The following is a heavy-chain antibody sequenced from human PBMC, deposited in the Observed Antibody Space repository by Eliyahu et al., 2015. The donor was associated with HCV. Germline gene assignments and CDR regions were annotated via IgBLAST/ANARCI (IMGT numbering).Heavy chain of an antibody. CDR3: VKALIDYYDPRGWNYYYGLDA. CDR1: GSPFSXXV. CDR2: ISTGGDNT. V-gene: IGHV3-64D*06. J-gene: IGHJ6*02. D-gene: IGHD3-22*01. Sequence: EVQLVESGGGLVQXGGSLRLSXSAXGSPFSXXVMHWVRXAPGKGLEYVSAISTGGDNTYYAESVRGRFTISRDNSKNTLYLQMSSLRVEDTALYYCVKALIDYYDPRGWNYYYGLDAWGQGTTVTVSS.